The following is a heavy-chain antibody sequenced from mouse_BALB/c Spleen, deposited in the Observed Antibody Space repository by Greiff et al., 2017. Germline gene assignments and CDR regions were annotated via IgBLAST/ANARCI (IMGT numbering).Heavy chain of an antibody. CDR3: ARNFPHYYGSSPDY. CDR2: IYPGSGNT. J-gene: IGHJ2*01. CDR1: GYTFTDYY. Sequence: VQLQQSGAELARPGASVKLSCKASGYTFTDYYINWVKQRTGQGLEWIGEIYPGSGNTYYNEKFKGKATLTADKSSSTAYMQLSSLTSEDSAVYYCARNFPHYYGSSPDYWGQGTTLTGSS. D-gene: IGHD1-1*01. V-gene: IGHV1-77*01.